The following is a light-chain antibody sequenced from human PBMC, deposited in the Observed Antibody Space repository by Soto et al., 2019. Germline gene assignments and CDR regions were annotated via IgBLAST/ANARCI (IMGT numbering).Light chain of an antibody. Sequence: QSVLTQPPSVSGAPGQRVTISCTGSSSNIGAGYDVHWYQQLPGTAPKLLIYGNSNRPSGVPDRFSGSKSGTSASLAITGVQAEDWADYYCPSYDSSLGGSVFGGGTKLTVL. CDR2: GNS. J-gene: IGLJ2*01. CDR3: PSYDSSLGGSV. CDR1: SSNIGAGYD. V-gene: IGLV1-40*01.